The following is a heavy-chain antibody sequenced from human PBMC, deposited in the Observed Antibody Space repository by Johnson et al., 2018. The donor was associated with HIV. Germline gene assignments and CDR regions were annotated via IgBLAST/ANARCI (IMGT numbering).Heavy chain of an antibody. CDR2: ISWNSGSI. CDR1: GFTFDDYA. J-gene: IGHJ3*02. V-gene: IGHV3-9*01. Sequence: VQLVESGGGLVQPGRSLRLSCAASGFTFDDYAMHWVRQAPGKGLEWVSGISWNSGSIGYADSVKGRFTISRDNAKNFLFLQVNSLRDDDTAVYYCAKPAAAARDAFDIWGQGTMVTVSS. D-gene: IGHD6-13*01. CDR3: AKPAAAARDAFDI.